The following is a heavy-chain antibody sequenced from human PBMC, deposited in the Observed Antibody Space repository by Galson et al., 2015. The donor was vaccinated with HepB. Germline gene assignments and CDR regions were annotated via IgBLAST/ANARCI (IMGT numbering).Heavy chain of an antibody. CDR2: IYYNGST. Sequence: SLTCTVSGDSIINYFCAWIRQPPGKGLEWIGYIYYNGSTNYHPSLKSRVTMSVDTSKNQFSLKLSSVTAADTAIYYCARRRLVGVDVTWFDPWGQGTLVTVSS. CDR1: GDSIINYF. V-gene: IGHV4-59*08. J-gene: IGHJ5*02. D-gene: IGHD1-26*01. CDR3: ARRRLVGVDVTWFDP.